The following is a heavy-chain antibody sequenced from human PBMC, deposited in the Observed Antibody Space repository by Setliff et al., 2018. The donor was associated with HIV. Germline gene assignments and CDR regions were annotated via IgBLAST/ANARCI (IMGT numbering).Heavy chain of an antibody. Sequence: GGSLRLSCTASGFTFRDYSMNWVRQAPGKGLEWVSYLGKSNSRMTYAGSVKGRFTISGDNAKNTLYLQMNSLTSEDTAVYYCARDWNGSGRAVDVWGKGTAVTVSS. D-gene: IGHD3-10*01. CDR2: LGKSNSRM. CDR3: ARDWNGSGRAVDV. J-gene: IGHJ6*04. CDR1: GFTFRDYS. V-gene: IGHV3-48*01.